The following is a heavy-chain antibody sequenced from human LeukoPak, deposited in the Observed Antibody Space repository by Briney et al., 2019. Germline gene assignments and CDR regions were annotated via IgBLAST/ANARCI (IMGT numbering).Heavy chain of an antibody. CDR1: GFTFSSYG. J-gene: IGHJ4*02. Sequence: GGSLRLSCAASGFTFSSYGMSWVRQAPGKGLEWLSVISGSGASTYYADSVKGRFTISRDNSKNTLYLQMNSLRAEDTAVYYCARATDYFDYWGQGTLVTVSS. CDR2: ISGSGAST. CDR3: ARATDYFDY. V-gene: IGHV3-23*01.